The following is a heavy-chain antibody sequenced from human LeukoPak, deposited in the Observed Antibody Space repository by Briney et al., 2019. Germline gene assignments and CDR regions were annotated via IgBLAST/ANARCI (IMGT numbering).Heavy chain of an antibody. D-gene: IGHD1-1*01. J-gene: IGHJ5*02. CDR1: GFTFSDYY. Sequence: PGGSLRLSCAASGFTFSDYYMSWIRQAPGKGLEWVSYISSSGSTIYYADSVKGRFTISGDNAKNSLYLQMNSLRAEDTAVYYCARDSDQSNWNRGYNWFDPWGQGTLVTVSS. CDR3: ARDSDQSNWNRGYNWFDP. V-gene: IGHV3-11*01. CDR2: ISSSGSTI.